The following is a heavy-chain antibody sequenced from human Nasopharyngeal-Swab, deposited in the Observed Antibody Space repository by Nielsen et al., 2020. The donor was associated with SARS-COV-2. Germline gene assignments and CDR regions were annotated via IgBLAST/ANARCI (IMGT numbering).Heavy chain of an antibody. CDR2: IYYSGST. CDR3: ARDVGYSSGWYNGWFDP. Sequence: SETLSLTCAVSGGSISSGGYYWSWIRQPPGKGLEWIGYIYYSGSTYYNPSLKSRVTISVDTSKNQFSLKLSSVTAADTAVYYCARDVGYSSGWYNGWFDPWGQGTLVTVSS. V-gene: IGHV4-30-4*02. J-gene: IGHJ5*02. D-gene: IGHD6-19*01. CDR1: GGSISSGGYY.